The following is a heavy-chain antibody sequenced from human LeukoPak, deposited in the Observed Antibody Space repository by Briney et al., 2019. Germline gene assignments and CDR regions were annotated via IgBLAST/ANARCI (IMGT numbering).Heavy chain of an antibody. Sequence: GGSLRLSCAASGFTFSSYCMSWVRQAPGKGLEWVANINKDESEKYYVDSVKGRFTISRDNAKNSLYLQMNSLRAEDTAVYYCARNYDILTGYPGPIDYWGQGTLVTVSS. J-gene: IGHJ4*02. CDR1: GFTFSSYC. CDR2: INKDESEK. CDR3: ARNYDILTGYPGPIDY. V-gene: IGHV3-7*01. D-gene: IGHD3-9*01.